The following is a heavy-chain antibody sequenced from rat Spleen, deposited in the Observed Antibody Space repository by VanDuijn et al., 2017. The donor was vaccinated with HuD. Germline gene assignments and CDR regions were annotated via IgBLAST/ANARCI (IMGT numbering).Heavy chain of an antibody. CDR2: INYDGIIT. CDR1: GFTFNNYG. V-gene: IGHV5-29*01. J-gene: IGHJ2*01. Sequence: EVQLVESGGGLVQSGRSLKLSCAVSGFTFNNYGMAWVRQTPTKGLEWVASINYDGIITYYRDSVKGRFTISRDNTRSTLYLRLDSLRSEDTATYYCARSGYGGYYFDYWGQGVMVTVSS. CDR3: ARSGYGGYYFDY. D-gene: IGHD1-11*01.